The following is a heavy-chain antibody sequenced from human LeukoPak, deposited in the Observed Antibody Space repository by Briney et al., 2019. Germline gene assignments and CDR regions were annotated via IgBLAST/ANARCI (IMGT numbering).Heavy chain of an antibody. Sequence: PGGSLRLSCAASGFTFSSYAMHWVRQAPGKGLEWVAVISYDGSNKYYADSVKGRFTISRDNSKNTLYLQMNSLRAEDTAVYYCARDSQQVVPVYYMDVWGEGTTVTVSS. CDR1: GFTFSSYA. V-gene: IGHV3-30*04. CDR3: ARDSQQVVPVYYMDV. J-gene: IGHJ6*03. CDR2: ISYDGSNK. D-gene: IGHD6-13*01.